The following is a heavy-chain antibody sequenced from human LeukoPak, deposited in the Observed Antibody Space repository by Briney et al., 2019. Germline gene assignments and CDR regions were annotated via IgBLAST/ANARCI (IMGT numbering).Heavy chain of an antibody. CDR2: IYYGGST. CDR1: GGSISSSSYY. V-gene: IGHV4-39*07. J-gene: IGHJ4*02. D-gene: IGHD6-13*01. CDR3: ATPGIAGAGYYFDY. Sequence: SETLSLTCTVSGGSISSSSYYWGWIRQPPGKGLEWIGSIYYGGSTYYNPSLKSRVTISVDTSKNQFSLKLSSVTAADTAVYYCATPGIAGAGYYFDYWGQGTLITVSS.